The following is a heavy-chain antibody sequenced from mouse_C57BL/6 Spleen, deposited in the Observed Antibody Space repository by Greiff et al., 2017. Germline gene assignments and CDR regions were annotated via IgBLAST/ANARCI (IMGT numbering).Heavy chain of an antibody. V-gene: IGHV1-5*01. CDR3: TREVPFITTVVATKGFAY. J-gene: IGHJ3*01. CDR1: GYTFTSYW. CDR2: IYPGNSDT. Sequence: VQLQQSGTVLARPGASVTMSCKTSGYTFTSYWMHWVKQRPGQGLEWIGAIYPGNSDTSYNQKFKGKATLTAVTSASTAYMGLSILTTEDSAVYYWTREVPFITTVVATKGFAYWGQGTLVTVAA. D-gene: IGHD1-1*01.